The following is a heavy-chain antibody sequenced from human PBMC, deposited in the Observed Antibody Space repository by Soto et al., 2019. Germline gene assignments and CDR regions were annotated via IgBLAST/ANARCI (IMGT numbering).Heavy chain of an antibody. J-gene: IGHJ6*03. CDR2: MNPNSGNT. V-gene: IGHV1-8*01. CDR3: ARVLSSCGHYYYYMDV. CDR1: GYTFTSYD. Sequence: QVQLVQSGAEVKKPGASVKVSCKASGYTFTSYDINWVRQATGQGLEWMGWMNPNSGNTGYAQKFQGRVTMTRNTSISTAYMELRSLRSEDTAVYYCARVLSSCGHYYYYMDVWGKGTTVTVSS. D-gene: IGHD2-15*01.